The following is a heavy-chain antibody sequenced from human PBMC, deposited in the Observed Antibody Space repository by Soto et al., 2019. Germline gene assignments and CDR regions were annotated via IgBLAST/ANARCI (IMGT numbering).Heavy chain of an antibody. J-gene: IGHJ3*02. Sequence: QVQLQQWGAGLLKPSETLSLTCAVFGGSVNSGNYYWSWIRQPPGKGLEWIGEMSHSGGTHFNPYLQSRVTISVDTSENQCSLKMSSVTAADTALYYCARVERGTATTVVDAFDIWGPGTMVTVSS. CDR3: ARVERGTATTVVDAFDI. CDR1: GGSVNSGNYY. D-gene: IGHD1-1*01. V-gene: IGHV4-34*01. CDR2: MSHSGGT.